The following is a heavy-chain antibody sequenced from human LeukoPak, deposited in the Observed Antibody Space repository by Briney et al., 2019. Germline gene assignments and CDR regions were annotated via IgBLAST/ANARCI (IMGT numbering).Heavy chain of an antibody. CDR2: MKGSEE. V-gene: IGHV3-7*01. CDR3: TRWARHCGEGNCYSWFDP. CDR1: GFTFSSYW. D-gene: IGHD2-21*01. J-gene: IGHJ5*02. Sequence: PGGSLRLSCAASGFTFSSYWMSWVRQAPGKGLEWVAKMKGSEEYYVESVKGRFTISRDNAKNSLYLQMNSLRVDDTAVYYCTRWARHCGEGNCYSWFDPWGQGTLVTVSS.